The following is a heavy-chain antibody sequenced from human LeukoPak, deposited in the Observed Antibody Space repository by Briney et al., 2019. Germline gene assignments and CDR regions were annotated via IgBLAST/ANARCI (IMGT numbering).Heavy chain of an antibody. D-gene: IGHD6-19*01. CDR1: GYTFTNYD. J-gene: IGHJ4*02. CDR2: INPNSGGT. V-gene: IGHV1-2*02. CDR3: ARADRWGIAVDPVFY. Sequence: ASVKVSCKTSGYTFTNYDINWVRQAPGQGLEWMGWINPNSGGTNYAQKFQGRVTMTRDTSISTAYMELSRLRSDDTAVYYCARADRWGIAVDPVFYWGQGTLVTVSS.